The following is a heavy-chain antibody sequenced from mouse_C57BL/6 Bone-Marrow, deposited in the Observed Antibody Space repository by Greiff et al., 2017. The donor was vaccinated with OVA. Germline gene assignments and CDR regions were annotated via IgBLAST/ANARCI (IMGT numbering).Heavy chain of an antibody. CDR2: ISYDGSN. D-gene: IGHD1-1*01. CDR3: AITTVVATDY. V-gene: IGHV3-6*01. Sequence: ESGPGLVKPSQSLSLTCSVTGYSITSGYYWNWIRQFPGNKLEWMGYISYDGSNNYNPSLKNRISITRDTSKNQFFLKLSSVTTEDTATYYCAITTVVATDYWGQGTSVTVSS. J-gene: IGHJ4*01. CDR1: GYSITSGYY.